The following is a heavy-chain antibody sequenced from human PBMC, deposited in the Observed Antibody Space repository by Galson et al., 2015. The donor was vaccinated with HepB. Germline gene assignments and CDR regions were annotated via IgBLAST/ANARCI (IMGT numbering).Heavy chain of an antibody. Sequence: SVKVSCKASGGTFSSYAISWVRQAPGQGLEWMGGIIPIFGTANYAQKFQGRVTITADESTSTAYMELSSLRSEDTAVYYCASTTVSRARFDYWGQGTLVTVSS. V-gene: IGHV1-69*13. CDR3: ASTTVSRARFDY. D-gene: IGHD4-17*01. CDR1: GGTFSSYA. J-gene: IGHJ4*02. CDR2: IIPIFGTA.